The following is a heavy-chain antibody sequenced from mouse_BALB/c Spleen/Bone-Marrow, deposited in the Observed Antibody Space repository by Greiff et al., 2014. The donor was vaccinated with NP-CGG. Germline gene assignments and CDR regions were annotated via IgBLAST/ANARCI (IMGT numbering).Heavy chain of an antibody. J-gene: IGHJ2*01. Sequence: VQLQQSGAELVRPGTAVNVSCKASGYAFTNYLMEWVKQRPGQGLEWIGVINPGSGGANYNEKFKGKATLTADKSSSTAYMQLSSLTSDDSAVYFCARFGRYYFDYWGRGTTLTVSS. V-gene: IGHV1-54*01. CDR2: INPGSGGA. CDR3: ARFGRYYFDY. CDR1: GYAFTNYL.